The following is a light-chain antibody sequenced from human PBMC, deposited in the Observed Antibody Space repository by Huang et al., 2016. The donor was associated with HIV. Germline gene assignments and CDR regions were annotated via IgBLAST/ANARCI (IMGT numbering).Light chain of an antibody. CDR1: QSIDWF. J-gene: IGKJ3*01. V-gene: IGKV1-39*01. CDR3: QQSYSAPFT. Sequence: DIQMTQSPSSLSASVGDRVTITCRASQSIDWFLNWYRQKPGKAPKLLISAASSLQSGVPSRFSGSGSGTVFTLTISSLQPEDFATYFCQQSYSAPFTFGPGTRVDI. CDR2: AAS.